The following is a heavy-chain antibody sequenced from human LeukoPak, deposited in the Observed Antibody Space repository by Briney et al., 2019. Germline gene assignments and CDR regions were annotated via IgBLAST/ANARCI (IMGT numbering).Heavy chain of an antibody. J-gene: IGHJ4*02. V-gene: IGHV1-18*01. CDR3: ARGLYTMIQGVIIY. CDR1: NYTFTRYG. CDR2: ISAYNGNT. Sequence: ASVKVSCKASNYTFTRYGISWVRQAPGQGLEWMGWISAYNGNTNYAQKLQGRVTMTTDTFTSTAYMELRSLRSEDTAVYYCARGLYTMIQGVIIYWGQGTLVTVSS. D-gene: IGHD3-10*01.